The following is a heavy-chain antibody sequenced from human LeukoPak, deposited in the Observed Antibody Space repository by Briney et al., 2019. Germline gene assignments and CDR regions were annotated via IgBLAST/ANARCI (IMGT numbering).Heavy chain of an antibody. J-gene: IGHJ3*02. CDR2: IYYSGST. Sequence: SETLSLTCTVSGGSISSYYWSWIRQPPGKGLEWIGYIYYSGSTNYNPSLKSRVTISVATSKNQFSLKLSSVTAADTAVYYCARDSWAYCGGDCYLAAFDIWGQGTMVTVSS. V-gene: IGHV4-59*01. D-gene: IGHD2-21*02. CDR1: GGSISSYY. CDR3: ARDSWAYCGGDCYLAAFDI.